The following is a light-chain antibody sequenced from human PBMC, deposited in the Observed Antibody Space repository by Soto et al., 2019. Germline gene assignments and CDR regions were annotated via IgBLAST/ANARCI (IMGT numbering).Light chain of an antibody. CDR3: SSYAGSNNLV. CDR1: SSDIGGYDY. J-gene: IGLJ3*02. V-gene: IGLV2-8*01. CDR2: EVN. Sequence: QSALTQPPSASGSPGQSVTISCTGTSSDIGGYDYVSWYRQHPGKAPKLIIYEVNKRPSGVPDRFSGSKSGNTASLTVSGLQAEDEADYYCSSYAGSNNLVFAGGTQLTVL.